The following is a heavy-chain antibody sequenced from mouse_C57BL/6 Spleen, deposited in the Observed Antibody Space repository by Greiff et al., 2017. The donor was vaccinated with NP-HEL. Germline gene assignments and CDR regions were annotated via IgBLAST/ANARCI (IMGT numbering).Heavy chain of an antibody. Sequence: VQLQQSGPELVKPGASVKISCKASGYSFTGYYMNWVKQSPEKSLEWIGEINPSTGGTTYNQKFKAKATLTVDKSSSTAYMQLKSLHSEDSAVFYCVISGNFYFEVWGTETTGTVSS. CDR1: GYSFTGYY. J-gene: IGHJ1*03. CDR3: VISGNFYFEV. D-gene: IGHD4-1*01. CDR2: INPSTGGT. V-gene: IGHV1-42*01.